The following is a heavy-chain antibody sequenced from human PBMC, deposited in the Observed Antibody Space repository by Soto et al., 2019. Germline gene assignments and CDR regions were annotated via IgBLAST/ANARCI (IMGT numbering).Heavy chain of an antibody. D-gene: IGHD5-18*01. V-gene: IGHV3-7*05. CDR2: IKQDGSEK. CDR1: GFTFSSYW. Sequence: EVQLVESGGGLVQPGGSLRLSCAASGFTFSSYWMSWVRQAPGKGLEWVANIKQDGSEKYYVDSVKGRFTISRDNAKNLLYLQMNGLRAEGPAVYYCAGDLAGPVDTAMLCSRGEFDYWGQGPLVTVSS. CDR3: AGDLAGPVDTAMLCSRGEFDY. J-gene: IGHJ4*02.